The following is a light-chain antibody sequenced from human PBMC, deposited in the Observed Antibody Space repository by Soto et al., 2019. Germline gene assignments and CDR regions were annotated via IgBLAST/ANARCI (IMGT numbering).Light chain of an antibody. CDR2: DVS. Sequence: QSVLTQPASVSGSHGKSITISCTGISSDVGGYNYVSWYQHHPGKAPKLMIYDVSYRPSGVSNRFSGSKSGNTASLTISGLQAEDEADYYCSSYTSSSTHVVFGGGTKLTVL. V-gene: IGLV2-14*03. CDR1: SSDVGGYNY. J-gene: IGLJ2*01. CDR3: SSYTSSSTHVV.